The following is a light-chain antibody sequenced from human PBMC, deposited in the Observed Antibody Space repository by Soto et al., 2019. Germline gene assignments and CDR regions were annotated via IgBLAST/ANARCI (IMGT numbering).Light chain of an antibody. V-gene: IGKV3-20*01. CDR3: QQYGGSPRT. CDR2: GAS. J-gene: IGKJ2*01. CDR1: QSVSSY. Sequence: EIVLTQSPGTLSLSPGERATLSCRASQSVSSYLAWYQQKPGQAPRLLIYGASSRPTGIPDRFSGSGSGTGFSLSISSLEPEDFAVYYCQQYGGSPRTFGQGTKVEIK.